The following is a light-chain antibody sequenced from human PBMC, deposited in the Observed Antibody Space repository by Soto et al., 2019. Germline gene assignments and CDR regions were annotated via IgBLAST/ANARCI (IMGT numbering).Light chain of an antibody. V-gene: IGLV2-23*02. Sequence: QSALTQPASVSGSPGQSITISCTGTSSDVGNYNLVSWFQHHPGKAPKLIIYEVNKRPSGVSNRFSGSKSGNTASLTISGHEAEDEADYYCSSYAGTSTVFGGGTKLTVL. J-gene: IGLJ3*02. CDR2: EVN. CDR1: SSDVGNYNL. CDR3: SSYAGTSTV.